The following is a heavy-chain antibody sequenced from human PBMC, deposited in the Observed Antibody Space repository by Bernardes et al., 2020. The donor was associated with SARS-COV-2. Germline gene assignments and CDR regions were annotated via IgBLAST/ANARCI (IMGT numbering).Heavy chain of an antibody. CDR2: IYSNGNT. D-gene: IGHD6-13*01. Sequence: GGSLRLSCAASGFTFDNYAMSWVRQAPGKGLEWVSVIYSNGNTYYADSVKGRFTTSRDSFKNTLSLQMNSLRAEDTAIYYCARDYPDPADWGQGTLVTVSS. J-gene: IGHJ4*02. CDR1: GFTFDNYA. CDR3: ARDYPDPAD. V-gene: IGHV3-66*01.